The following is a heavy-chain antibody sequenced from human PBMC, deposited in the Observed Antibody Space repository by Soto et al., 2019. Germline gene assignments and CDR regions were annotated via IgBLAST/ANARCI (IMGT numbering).Heavy chain of an antibody. D-gene: IGHD3-16*01. CDR3: ARDLGDYAEPGYYYYMDV. CDR1: GGSISTYF. Sequence: SETLSLTCTVSGGSISTYFWSWIRQPPGKGLEWIGYIYYSGYTNYNPSLKSRVTISVDTSKNQFSLKLRSVTAADTAVYYFARDLGDYAEPGYYYYMDVWGKGTTVTVSS. V-gene: IGHV4-59*01. J-gene: IGHJ6*03. CDR2: IYYSGYT.